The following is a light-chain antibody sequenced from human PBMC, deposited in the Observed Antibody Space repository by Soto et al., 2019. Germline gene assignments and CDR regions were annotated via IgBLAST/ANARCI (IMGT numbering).Light chain of an antibody. CDR2: SNN. V-gene: IGLV1-44*01. J-gene: IGLJ3*02. CDR1: NSNIGSHT. Sequence: QAVVTQPPSASGTPGQRVTISCSGSNSNIGSHTVNWYQQLPGTAPKLLIYSNNQRPSGVPARFSGSRSGTSASLAIGGLQSEDEADYYCAAWDDSLNGWVFGGGTKLTVL. CDR3: AAWDDSLNGWV.